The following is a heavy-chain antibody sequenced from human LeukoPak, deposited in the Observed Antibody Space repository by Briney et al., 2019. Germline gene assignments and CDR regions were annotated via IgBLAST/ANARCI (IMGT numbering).Heavy chain of an antibody. D-gene: IGHD2-15*01. V-gene: IGHV4-34*01. J-gene: IGHJ4*02. Sequence: SETLSLTCAVYGGSFSGYYWSWIRQPPGKGLEWIGEINHSGSTNYNPSLKSRVTMSVDTSKNQFSLKLSSVTAADTAVYYCARNQDIVGPFDYWGQGTLVTVSS. CDR1: GGSFSGYY. CDR2: INHSGST. CDR3: ARNQDIVGPFDY.